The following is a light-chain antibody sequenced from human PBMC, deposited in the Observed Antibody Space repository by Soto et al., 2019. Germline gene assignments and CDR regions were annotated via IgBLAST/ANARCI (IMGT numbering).Light chain of an antibody. CDR1: KGISNW. CDR3: QQANSFPLT. CDR2: SGS. V-gene: IGKV1-12*01. J-gene: IGKJ4*01. Sequence: DIQMTQSPSSVSASVGDRVSITCRASKGISNWVAWYQQKPGRAPKLLIYSGSSLQSGVPSRFSGTGSGTDFTLTISSLQPEDVATYYCQQANSFPLTFGGGTKVEIK.